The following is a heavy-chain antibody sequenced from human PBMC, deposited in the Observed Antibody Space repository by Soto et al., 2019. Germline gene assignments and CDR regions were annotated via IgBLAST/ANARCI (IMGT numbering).Heavy chain of an antibody. CDR3: SRGNYTDYVPHNRFHP. D-gene: IGHD4-17*01. CDR2: IIPIFGTA. Sequence: QVQLVQSGAEVKKPGSSVKVSCKASGGTFSSYAISWVRQAPGQGLEWMGGIIPIFGTANYAQKFQGRVTITADESTSTAYMELSSLISEDTAVYDSSRGNYTDYVPHNRFHPWGQGTLVTVSS. CDR1: GGTFSSYA. V-gene: IGHV1-69*12. J-gene: IGHJ5*02.